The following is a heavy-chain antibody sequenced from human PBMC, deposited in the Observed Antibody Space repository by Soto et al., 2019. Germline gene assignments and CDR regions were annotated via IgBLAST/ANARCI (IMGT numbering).Heavy chain of an antibody. CDR1: GFTFSSYA. V-gene: IGHV3-23*01. Sequence: GGSLRLSCAASGFTFSSYAMSWVRQAPGKGLEWVSAISGSGGSTYYADSVKGRFTISRDNSKNTLYLQMNSLRAEDTAVYYCAKGSGSQLGPPPLGYYYYYMDVWGKGTTVTVSS. CDR3: AKGSGSQLGPPPLGYYYYYMDV. J-gene: IGHJ6*03. D-gene: IGHD6-13*01. CDR2: ISGSGGST.